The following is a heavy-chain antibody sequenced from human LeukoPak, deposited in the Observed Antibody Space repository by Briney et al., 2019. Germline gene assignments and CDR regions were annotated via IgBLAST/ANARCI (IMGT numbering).Heavy chain of an antibody. CDR1: GGSISSGGYY. CDR3: ARVGTYYYGSGSYYWPDY. D-gene: IGHD3-10*01. V-gene: IGHV4-31*03. Sequence: SETLSLTCTVSGGSISSGGYYWNWIRQHPGKGLEWIGYIYNSGRSHTKPSLKSRVTISVDTSKNQFSLKLSSVTAADTAAYYCARVGTYYYGSGSYYWPDYWGQGTLVTVSS. CDR2: IYNSGRS. J-gene: IGHJ4*02.